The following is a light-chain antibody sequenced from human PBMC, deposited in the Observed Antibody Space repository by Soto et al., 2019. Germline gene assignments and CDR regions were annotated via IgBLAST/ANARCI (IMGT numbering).Light chain of an antibody. CDR3: SSYTTSSTLV. Sequence: QSVLTQPASVSGSPGQSITISCTGTSSDVGSYKYVSWYQQHPGKVPKLMIYEVTNRPSGVSNRFSGSKSGNTASLTISGLQAEDEADYYCSSYTTSSTLVFGGGTKVTVL. J-gene: IGLJ2*01. V-gene: IGLV2-14*01. CDR1: SSDVGSYKY. CDR2: EVT.